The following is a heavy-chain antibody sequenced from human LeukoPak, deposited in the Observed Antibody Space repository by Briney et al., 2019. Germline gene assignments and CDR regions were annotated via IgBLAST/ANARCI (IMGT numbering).Heavy chain of an antibody. CDR1: GGSISSGDHY. V-gene: IGHV4-30-4*01. J-gene: IGHJ4*02. CDR2: IYYSGST. Sequence: PSETLSLTCTVAGGSISSGDHYWSWIRQPPGKGLEWIGYIYYSGSTYYNPSLKSRVTISVDTSKNQFSLKLSSVTAADTAVFYCARRSYYDSSAIFDYWGQGTLVTVSS. D-gene: IGHD3-22*01. CDR3: ARRSYYDSSAIFDY.